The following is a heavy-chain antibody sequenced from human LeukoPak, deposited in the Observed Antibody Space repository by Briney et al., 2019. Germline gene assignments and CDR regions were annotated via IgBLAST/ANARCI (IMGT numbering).Heavy chain of an antibody. Sequence: SETLSLTCTVSGGSISSGSYYWSWIRQPAGKGLEWIGRIYTSGSTNYNPSLKSRVTISYTSKNQFSLKLNSVTAADTAVYYCARAMVGTSFSVWGQGTLVTVSS. CDR3: ARAMVGTSFSV. J-gene: IGHJ4*02. CDR2: IYTSGST. CDR1: GGSISSGSYY. D-gene: IGHD2-2*01. V-gene: IGHV4-61*02.